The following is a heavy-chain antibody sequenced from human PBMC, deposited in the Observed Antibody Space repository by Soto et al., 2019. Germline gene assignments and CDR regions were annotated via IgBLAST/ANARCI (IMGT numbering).Heavy chain of an antibody. D-gene: IGHD6-13*01. CDR3: ARDLISSSSSWYPNFDY. CDR1: GYTFTSYA. CDR2: INAGNGKT. V-gene: IGHV1-3*01. J-gene: IGHJ4*02. Sequence: ASVKVSCKASGYTFTSYAMHWVRQAPGQRLEWMGWINAGNGKTKYSQKFQGRVTITRDTSASTAYMELSSLRSEDTAVYYCARDLISSSSSWYPNFDYWGQGTLVTVSS.